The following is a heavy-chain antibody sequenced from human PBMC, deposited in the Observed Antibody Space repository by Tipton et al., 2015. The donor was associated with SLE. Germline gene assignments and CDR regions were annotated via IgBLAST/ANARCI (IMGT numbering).Heavy chain of an antibody. J-gene: IGHJ4*02. CDR3: ARGWYCSGGSCPDY. CDR2: IYTSGST. V-gene: IGHV4-61*09. Sequence: TLSLTCTVSGGSISSGSYYWSWIWQPAGKGLEWIGYIYTSGSTNYNPSLKSRVTISVDTSKNQFSLKLSSVTAADTAVYYCARGWYCSGGSCPDYWGQGTLVTVSS. D-gene: IGHD2-15*01. CDR1: GGSISSGSYY.